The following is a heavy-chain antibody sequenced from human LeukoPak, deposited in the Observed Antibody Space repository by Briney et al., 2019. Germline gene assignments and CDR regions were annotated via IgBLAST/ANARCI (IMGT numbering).Heavy chain of an antibody. D-gene: IGHD3-10*01. J-gene: IGHJ3*02. CDR1: GFTFRNHL. CDR3: GRGGDGIDI. CDR2: IKQDESHA. Sequence: GRSLRLACPVSGFTFRNHLTHSVRQAPRNCLVWVSRIKQDESHAYAASLRGRFTISRDNAKDTLYLQMNSLRAEDTAVYFCGRGGDGIDIWGPGRTV. V-gene: IGHV3-74*01.